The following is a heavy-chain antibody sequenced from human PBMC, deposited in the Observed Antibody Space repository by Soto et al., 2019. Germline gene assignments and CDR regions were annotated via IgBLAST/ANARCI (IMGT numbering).Heavy chain of an antibody. CDR1: GYTFTSYA. D-gene: IGHD2-2*01. CDR3: ARGYCSSTRCYSWFDP. CDR2: INAGNGNT. V-gene: IGHV1-3*01. Sequence: ASVKVSCKASGYTFTSYAMHWVRQAPGQRLEWMGWINAGNGNTKYSQKFQGRVTITRDTSASTAYMELSSLRSEDTAVYYCARGYCSSTRCYSWFDPWGQGTLVTVSS. J-gene: IGHJ5*02.